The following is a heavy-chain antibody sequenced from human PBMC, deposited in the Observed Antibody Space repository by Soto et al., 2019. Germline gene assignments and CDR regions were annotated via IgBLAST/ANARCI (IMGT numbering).Heavy chain of an antibody. CDR1: GYTFTSYD. V-gene: IGHV1-8*01. CDR2: MNPNSGNT. Sequence: ASVKVSCKASGYTFTSYDINWVRQATGQGLEWMGWMNPNSGNTGYAQKLQGRVTMTTDTSTSTAYMELRSLRSDDTAVYYCARGAFVGDHYYYYGMDVWGQGTTVTVSS. CDR3: ARGAFVGDHYYYYGMDV. J-gene: IGHJ6*02. D-gene: IGHD6-6*01.